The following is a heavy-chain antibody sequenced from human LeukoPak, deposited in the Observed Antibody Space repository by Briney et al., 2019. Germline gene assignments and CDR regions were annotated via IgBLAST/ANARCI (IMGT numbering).Heavy chain of an antibody. CDR2: ISYDGSNK. J-gene: IGHJ4*02. CDR1: GFTFSSYG. V-gene: IGHV3-30*03. CDR3: AGGYEWGYFDY. Sequence: PGGSPRLSCAASGFTFSSYGMHWVRQAPGKGLEWVAVISYDGSNKYYADSVKGRFTISRDNSKNTLYLQMNSLRAEDTAVYYCAGGYEWGYFDYWGQGTLVTVSS. D-gene: IGHD5-12*01.